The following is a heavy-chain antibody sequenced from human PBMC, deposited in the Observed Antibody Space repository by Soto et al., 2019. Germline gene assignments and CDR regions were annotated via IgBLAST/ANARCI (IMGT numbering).Heavy chain of an antibody. V-gene: IGHV3-33*01. D-gene: IGHD4-17*01. CDR2: IWYDGSNK. CDR1: GFTFSSYG. CDR3: ARDPDNDYGDYVSAFDI. Sequence: GGSLRLSCAASGFTFSSYGMHWVRQAPGKGLEWVAVIWYDGSNKYYADSVKGRFTISRDNSKNTLYLQMNSLRAEDTAVYYCARDPDNDYGDYVSAFDIWGQGTMVTVSS. J-gene: IGHJ3*02.